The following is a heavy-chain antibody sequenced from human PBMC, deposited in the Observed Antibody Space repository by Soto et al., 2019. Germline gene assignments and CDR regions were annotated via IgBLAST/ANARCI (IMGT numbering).Heavy chain of an antibody. CDR2: FDPEDGET. V-gene: IGHV1-24*01. J-gene: IGHJ6*02. CDR1: GYTLTELA. CDR3: ATYSIVRYFDWYSYYYGMDV. Sequence: ASVKVCCKVSGYTLTELAMHWVRQAPGKGLEWMGGFDPEDGETIYAQKFQGRVTMTEDTSTDTAYMELSSLRSEDTAVYYCATYSIVRYFDWYSYYYGMDVWGQGTTVTVSS. D-gene: IGHD3-9*01.